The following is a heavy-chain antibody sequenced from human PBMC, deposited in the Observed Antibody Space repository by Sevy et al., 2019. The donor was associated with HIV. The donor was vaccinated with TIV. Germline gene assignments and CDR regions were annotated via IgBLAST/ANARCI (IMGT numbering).Heavy chain of an antibody. CDR3: VRGKRGDCTNDAFDL. Sequence: GGSLRLSCEASGYNFDDFGMNWVRQGPGKGLEWVSGVTWSGSTAGYADSVKGRFTISRDNAKNALYLQLNSLRAEDTDLYYCVRGKRGDCTNDAFDLWGQGTFVTVSS. D-gene: IGHD2-21*02. CDR1: GYNFDDFG. J-gene: IGHJ3*01. CDR2: VTWSGSTA. V-gene: IGHV3-20*04.